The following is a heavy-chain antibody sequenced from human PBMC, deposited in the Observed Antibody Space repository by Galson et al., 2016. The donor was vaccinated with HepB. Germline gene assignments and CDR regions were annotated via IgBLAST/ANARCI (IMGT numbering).Heavy chain of an antibody. CDR1: GYTFTGFG. J-gene: IGHJ6*02. CDR3: ARGGSSGNGEGMDV. D-gene: IGHD3-22*01. Sequence: SVKVSCKASGYTFTGFGIVWVRQAPGQGLEWMGWISADNANTNYAHKLQGRVTMTTDTSTSTAYMELRSLRSDDTAVYYCARGGSSGNGEGMDVWGQGTTVTVSS. V-gene: IGHV1-18*01. CDR2: ISADNANT.